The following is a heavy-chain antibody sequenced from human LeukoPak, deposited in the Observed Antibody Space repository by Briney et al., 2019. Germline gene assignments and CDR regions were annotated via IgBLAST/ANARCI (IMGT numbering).Heavy chain of an antibody. CDR3: ASSRYCSSTSCRDY. Sequence: GRSLRLSCAASGFTFSSYAMHWVRQAPGKGLEGVAVISYDGSNKYYADSVKGRFTISRDNSKNTLYLQMNSLRAEDTAVYYCASSRYCSSTSCRDYWGQGTLVTVSS. CDR2: ISYDGSNK. D-gene: IGHD2-2*01. V-gene: IGHV3-30-3*01. J-gene: IGHJ4*02. CDR1: GFTFSSYA.